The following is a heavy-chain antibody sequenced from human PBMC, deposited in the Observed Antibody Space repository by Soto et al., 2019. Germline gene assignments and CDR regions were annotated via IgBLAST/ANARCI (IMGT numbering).Heavy chain of an antibody. J-gene: IGHJ4*02. V-gene: IGHV4-34*01. Sequence: QVQLQQWGAGLLKPSETLSLTCAVYGGSFSGYYWSWIRQPPGKGLEWIGEINHNGSTNYNPSLKSRVTISVDTSKNQFSLKLSSVTAADTAVYYCARGQSSFLLDCWGQGVLVTVSS. CDR3: ARGQSSFLLDC. D-gene: IGHD2-8*02. CDR1: GGSFSGYY. CDR2: INHNGST.